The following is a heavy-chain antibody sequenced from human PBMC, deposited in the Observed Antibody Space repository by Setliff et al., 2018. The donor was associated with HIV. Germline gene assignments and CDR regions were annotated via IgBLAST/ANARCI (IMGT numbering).Heavy chain of an antibody. CDR2: ISSSSSYI. CDR1: GFNFSTHT. D-gene: IGHD2-2*01. Sequence: PGGSLRLSCAASGFNFSTHTMNWVRQAPGKGLEWVSSISSSSSYIYYADSVKGRFTISRDNAKNSLYLQMNSLRAEDTAVYYCAREPYCSSTSCYESYYYGMDVWGQGTTVTVSS. J-gene: IGHJ6*02. V-gene: IGHV3-21*01. CDR3: AREPYCSSTSCYESYYYGMDV.